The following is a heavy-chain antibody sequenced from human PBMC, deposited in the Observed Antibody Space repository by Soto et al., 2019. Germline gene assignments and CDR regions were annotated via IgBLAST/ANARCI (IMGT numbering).Heavy chain of an antibody. Sequence: PGGSLRLSCAASGFTFSSYSMSWVRQAPGKGLEWVAVISYDGSNKYYADSVKGRFTISRDNSKNTLYLQMNSLRAEDTAVYYCAKVLAVAGTVGYWGQGTLVTVSS. D-gene: IGHD6-19*01. V-gene: IGHV3-30*18. J-gene: IGHJ4*02. CDR3: AKVLAVAGTVGY. CDR1: GFTFSSYS. CDR2: ISYDGSNK.